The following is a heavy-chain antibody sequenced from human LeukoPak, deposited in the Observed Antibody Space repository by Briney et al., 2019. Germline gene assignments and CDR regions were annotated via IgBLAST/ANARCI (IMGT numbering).Heavy chain of an antibody. CDR2: INPNSGGT. Sequence: GASVKVSCKASGYTFTGYFMHWVRQAPGQGLEWMGRINPNSGGTNYAQKFQGRVTMTRDTSISTAYMELSSLTSDDTAVYYCARATYGSEFDPGGQGTLVTVSS. CDR3: ARATYGSEFDP. D-gene: IGHD3-10*01. V-gene: IGHV1-2*06. J-gene: IGHJ5*02. CDR1: GYTFTGYF.